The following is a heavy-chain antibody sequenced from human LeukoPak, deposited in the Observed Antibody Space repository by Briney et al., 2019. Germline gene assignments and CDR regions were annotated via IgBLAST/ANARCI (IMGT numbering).Heavy chain of an antibody. CDR2: MNPNSGNT. CDR1: GYTFTSYD. Sequence: ASVKVSCKASGYTFTSYDINWVRQATGQGLEWMGWMNPNSGNTGYAQKFQGRVTMTRNTSISTAYMELSSLRSEDTAVYCCASRRFGGNWFDPWGQGTLVTVSS. J-gene: IGHJ5*02. V-gene: IGHV1-8*01. D-gene: IGHD3-16*01. CDR3: ASRRFGGNWFDP.